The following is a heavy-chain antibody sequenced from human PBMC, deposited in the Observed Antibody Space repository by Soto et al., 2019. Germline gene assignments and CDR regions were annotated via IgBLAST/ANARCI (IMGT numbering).Heavy chain of an antibody. V-gene: IGHV1-8*02. Sequence: ASWKVSCKASRYTFTGYYMHWVRHATGQGLEGMGWMNPNSGNTGYAQKFQGRVTMTRNTSISTAYMELSSLRSEDTAVYYCASCGYSYGSYCYYHGMDVWGQGIRVTAP. CDR3: ASCGYSYGSYCYYHGMDV. D-gene: IGHD5-18*01. CDR1: RYTFTGYY. J-gene: IGHJ6*02. CDR2: MNPNSGNT.